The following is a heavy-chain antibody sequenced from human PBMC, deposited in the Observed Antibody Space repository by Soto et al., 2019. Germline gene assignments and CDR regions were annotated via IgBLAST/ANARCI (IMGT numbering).Heavy chain of an antibody. V-gene: IGHV4-31*03. CDR3: ARSTTAVFGTATPYYYYIDV. CDR1: GGSISSGGYY. D-gene: IGHD2-15*01. J-gene: IGHJ6*03. Sequence: PSETLSLTCTVSGGSISSGGYYWSWIRQHPGKGLEWIGYIYYSGSTYYSPSLKSRVTISVDTSKNQFSLNLSSVTAADTAVYYCARSTTAVFGTATPYYYYIDVWGRGTTVTVSS. CDR2: IYYSGST.